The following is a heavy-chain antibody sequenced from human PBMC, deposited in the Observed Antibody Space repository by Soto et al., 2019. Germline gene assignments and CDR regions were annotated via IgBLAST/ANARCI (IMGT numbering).Heavy chain of an antibody. D-gene: IGHD3-22*01. J-gene: IGHJ5*02. CDR3: ARQEYYYDSSGYYYWFDP. CDR2: IYPGDSDT. CDR1: GYSFTSYW. Sequence: GESLKISCKGSGYSFTSYWIGWVRQMPGKGLEWMGIIYPGDSDTRYSPSFQGQVTISADKSISTAYLQWSSLKASDTAMYYCARQEYYYDSSGYYYWFDPWGQGTLVTVS. V-gene: IGHV5-51*01.